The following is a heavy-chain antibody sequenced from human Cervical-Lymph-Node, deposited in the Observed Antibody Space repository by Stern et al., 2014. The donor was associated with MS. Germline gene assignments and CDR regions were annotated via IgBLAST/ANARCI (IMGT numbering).Heavy chain of an antibody. CDR2: INPSAGNT. CDR1: VYSFTSYF. CDR3: ARDEGADY. V-gene: IGHV1-46*01. Sequence: QMQLVQSGAEVKKPGASVKVSCMASVYSFTSYFINWVRQAPGQGLEWMGIINPSAGNTNYAQKFQGRVVMTSDASTGTVYMELSSLRSEDTAVYYCARDEGADYWGQGTLVTVSS. J-gene: IGHJ4*02.